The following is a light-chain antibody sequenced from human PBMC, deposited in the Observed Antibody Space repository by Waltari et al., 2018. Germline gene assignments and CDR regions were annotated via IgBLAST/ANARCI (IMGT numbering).Light chain of an antibody. J-gene: IGLJ3*02. CDR2: NDK. CDR1: SSSIGSNS. Sequence: QSVLTQPPSASGTPGQRVIISCSGSSSSIGSNSVNWYQQLPGTAPKLLIYNDKQRPSGVPDRVSGSKSGTSVSLAISGRQSEDEGEYYCATWDNSLNAAVFGGGTKLTVL. CDR3: ATWDNSLNAAV. V-gene: IGLV1-44*01.